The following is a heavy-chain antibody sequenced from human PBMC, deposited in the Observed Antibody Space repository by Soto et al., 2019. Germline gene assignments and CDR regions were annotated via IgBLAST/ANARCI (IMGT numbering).Heavy chain of an antibody. CDR3: MNLYSYGSGSYYK. Sequence: EVQLLESGGGLVQPGGSLRLSCAASGFTFSTYAMSWVRQAPGKGLEWVSGMSGSGGSTYCADSVKGRFTISRDNSKNTLYLQMNSLRAEDTAVYYCMNLYSYGSGSYYKWGQGTLVTVSS. V-gene: IGHV3-23*01. J-gene: IGHJ4*02. CDR2: MSGSGGST. CDR1: GFTFSTYA. D-gene: IGHD3-10*01.